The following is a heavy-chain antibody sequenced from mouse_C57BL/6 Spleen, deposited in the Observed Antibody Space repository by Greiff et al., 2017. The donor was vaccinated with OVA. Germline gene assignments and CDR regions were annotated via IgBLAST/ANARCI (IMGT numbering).Heavy chain of an antibody. V-gene: IGHV1-7*01. J-gene: IGHJ2*01. CDR1: GYTFTSYW. CDR3: AAPSCESYFDY. Sequence: QVQLQQSGADLAKPGASVKLSCKASGYTFTSYWMHWVKQRPGQGLEWIGYINPSSGYTKYNQKFKDKATLTADKTSSTAYMQLSSLTYEDSAVYYCAAPSCESYFDYWGQGTTLTVSS. CDR2: INPSSGYT.